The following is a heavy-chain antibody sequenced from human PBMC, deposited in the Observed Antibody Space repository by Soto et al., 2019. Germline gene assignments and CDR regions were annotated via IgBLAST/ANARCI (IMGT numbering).Heavy chain of an antibody. J-gene: IGHJ6*02. CDR3: VRDADETAIVPAPWLV. Sequence: QVHLQESGPGLVNPSGTLTLTCAVSGGSISSSHGWGWVRQAPGKGLEWIGEIYHSGSTNYNPSLKSRITMSVDKSKNQFSVNLSSVTAADTAVYYCVRDADETAIVPAPWLVWGRGTMVTVSS. V-gene: IGHV4-4*02. D-gene: IGHD2-21*02. CDR2: IYHSGST. CDR1: GGSISSSHG.